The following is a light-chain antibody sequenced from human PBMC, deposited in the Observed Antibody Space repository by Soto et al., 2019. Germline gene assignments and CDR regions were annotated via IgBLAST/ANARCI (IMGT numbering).Light chain of an antibody. Sequence: AIQMTQSPSSLSASVGDRVTITCRASQGIGNRLGWYQQKPGKAPKLLIYAASTLQSGVPSRFSGGGSGTDFTLTISRLQPEDFATYYCLQDHSYPWTFGQGTRVEIK. CDR1: QGIGNR. CDR3: LQDHSYPWT. V-gene: IGKV1-6*01. CDR2: AAS. J-gene: IGKJ1*01.